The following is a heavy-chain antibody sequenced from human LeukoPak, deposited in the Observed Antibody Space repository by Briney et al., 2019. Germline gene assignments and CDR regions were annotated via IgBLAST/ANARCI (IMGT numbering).Heavy chain of an antibody. V-gene: IGHV3-23*01. D-gene: IGHD3-3*01. CDR3: AKDFDFWSAYYRGDDC. CDR1: RFTFSSYA. J-gene: IGHJ4*02. CDR2: ISGTGDST. Sequence: GGSLRLSCAASRFTFSSYAMSWVRQAPGKGLEWVSTISGTGDSTYYADTVKGRFTISRDNSKNTLYLQMNSLRAEDTAIDYCAKDFDFWSAYYRGDDCWGQGTLVTVSS.